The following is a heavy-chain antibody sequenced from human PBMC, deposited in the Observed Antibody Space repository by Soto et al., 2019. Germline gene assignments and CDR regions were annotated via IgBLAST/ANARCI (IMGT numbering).Heavy chain of an antibody. J-gene: IGHJ4*02. V-gene: IGHV1-18*01. CDR3: APRSPAFDY. Sequence: QVQLVQSGPEVKKPGASVKVSCKTSGYTFTNFGITWVRQAPGQGLEWMGWVTTDKGKTTYAQKLQGRVTMTTDTSTSTAYMELRSLGSDDTAVYYCAPRSPAFDYWGQGTLVTVSS. CDR2: VTTDKGKT. CDR1: GYTFTNFG.